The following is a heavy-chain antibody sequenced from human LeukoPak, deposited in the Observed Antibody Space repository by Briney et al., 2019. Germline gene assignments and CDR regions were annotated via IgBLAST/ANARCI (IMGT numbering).Heavy chain of an antibody. J-gene: IGHJ2*01. D-gene: IGHD3-22*01. CDR1: GFTFEDYA. CDR3: ARRNYYDSSGYNQDYWYFDL. CDR2: MSWDNGYI. V-gene: IGHV3-9*01. Sequence: GGSLRLSCAASGFTFEDYAMHWVRQAPGKGLEWVSGMSWDNGYIAYADSVKGRFTISRDNAKKSLYLQMNSLSAEDTALYYCARRNYYDSSGYNQDYWYFDLWGRGTLVTVSS.